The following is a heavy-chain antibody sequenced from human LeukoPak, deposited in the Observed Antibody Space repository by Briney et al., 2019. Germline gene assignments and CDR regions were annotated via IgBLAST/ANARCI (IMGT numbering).Heavy chain of an antibody. CDR3: AKDNGRYEFDY. J-gene: IGHJ4*02. CDR1: GFSFSVYA. CDR2: ISGSGSST. D-gene: IGHD1-26*01. Sequence: PGGSLRLSCTASGFSFSVYAMSWVRQAPGKGLEWVSGISGSGSSTYYADSMKGRFTVSRDNSKNTLYLQANSLRSEDTAVYYCAKDNGRYEFDYWGQGTLVTVSS. V-gene: IGHV3-23*01.